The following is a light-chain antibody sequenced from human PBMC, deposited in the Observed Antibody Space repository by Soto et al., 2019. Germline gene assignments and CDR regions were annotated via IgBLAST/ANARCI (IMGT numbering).Light chain of an antibody. V-gene: IGLV1-40*01. CDR2: ENN. CDR1: SSNIGAGYE. J-gene: IGLJ1*01. Sequence: QAVVTQPPSVSEAPGQRVTIPCTGSSSNIGAGYEAHWYQQVPGTAPKLLIYENNNRPSGVPDRFSGSKSGTSASLAITGLQAEDEAEYYCQSYDSSLSGYVFGTGTKLTVL. CDR3: QSYDSSLSGYV.